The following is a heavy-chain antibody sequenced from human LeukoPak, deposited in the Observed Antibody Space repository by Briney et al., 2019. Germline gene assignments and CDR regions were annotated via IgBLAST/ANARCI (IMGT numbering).Heavy chain of an antibody. CDR3: ARGNSSSGITIDY. J-gene: IGHJ4*02. D-gene: IGHD6-6*01. Sequence: GGSLRLSCAASGFTFSSYSMNWVRQAPGKGLEWVSSISSSSSYIYYADSVKSRFTISRDNAKNSLYLQMNSLRAEDTAVYYCARGNSSSGITIDYWGQGTLVTVSS. V-gene: IGHV3-21*01. CDR2: ISSSSSYI. CDR1: GFTFSSYS.